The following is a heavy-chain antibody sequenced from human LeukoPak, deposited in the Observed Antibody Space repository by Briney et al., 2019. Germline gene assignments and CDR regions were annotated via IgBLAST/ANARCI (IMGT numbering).Heavy chain of an antibody. J-gene: IGHJ4*02. V-gene: IGHV3-23*01. CDR3: AKGTLIVVVPAAIDY. Sequence: PGGSLRLSCAASGFTFSSYAMSWVRQAPGKGLEWVSAISGSGGSTYYADSVKGRFTISRDNSKNTLYLQMNSLRAEDTAVYYCAKGTLIVVVPAAIDYWGQGTLVTASS. CDR2: ISGSGGST. D-gene: IGHD2-2*01. CDR1: GFTFSSYA.